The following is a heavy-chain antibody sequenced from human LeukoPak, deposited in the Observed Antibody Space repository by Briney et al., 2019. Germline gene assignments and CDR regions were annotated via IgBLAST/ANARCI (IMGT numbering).Heavy chain of an antibody. V-gene: IGHV4-59*12. J-gene: IGHJ4*02. CDR1: GGSISSYY. D-gene: IGHD1-26*01. Sequence: PSETLSLTCTVSGGSISSYYWSWIRQPPGKGLEWIGYIYYSGSTNYNPSLKSRVTISVDTSKNHFSLKLSSVTAADTAVYYCARWEGGSYYDFDYWGQGTLVTVSS. CDR2: IYYSGST. CDR3: ARWEGGSYYDFDY.